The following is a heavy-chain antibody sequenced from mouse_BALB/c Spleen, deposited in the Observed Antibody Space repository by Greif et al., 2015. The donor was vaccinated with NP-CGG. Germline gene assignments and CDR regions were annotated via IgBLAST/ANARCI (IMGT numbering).Heavy chain of an antibody. CDR2: IRSKSNNYAT. V-gene: IGHV10-3*03. CDR1: GFTFNTYA. J-gene: IGHJ4*01. Sequence: EVMLVESGGGLVQPKGSLKLSCAASGFTFNTYAMHWVCQAPGKGLEWVARIRSKSNNYATYYADSVKDRFTISRDDSQSRLYLQMNNLKTEDTAMYYCVRGDRYDGFYYAMDYWGQGTSVTVSS. D-gene: IGHD2-14*01. CDR3: VRGDRYDGFYYAMDY.